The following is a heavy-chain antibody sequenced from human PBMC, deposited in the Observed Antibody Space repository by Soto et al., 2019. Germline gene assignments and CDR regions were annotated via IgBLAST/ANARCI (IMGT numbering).Heavy chain of an antibody. CDR1: GDSINNKNW. CDR2: IYHTGRS. Sequence: PSETLSLTCSVSGDSINNKNWWTWLRQPPGKRLEWIGDIYHTGRSSYNPSITSRVTMSVDKSKNQFSLNLTSVNAADTAVYYCATMGTPVTGLYYFDYWGQGTLVTVSS. D-gene: IGHD4-17*01. CDR3: ATMGTPVTGLYYFDY. V-gene: IGHV4-4*02. J-gene: IGHJ4*02.